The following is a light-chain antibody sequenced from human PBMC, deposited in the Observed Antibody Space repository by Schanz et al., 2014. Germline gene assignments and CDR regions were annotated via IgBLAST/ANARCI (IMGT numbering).Light chain of an antibody. J-gene: IGLJ3*02. CDR3: QSYDSSLSEWV. V-gene: IGLV1-40*01. CDR1: SSNIGAGYV. Sequence: QSVLTQPPSVSGAPGQRVTISCTGSSSNIGAGYVVHWYQHLPGTAPKLLIYDNNNRPSGVPDRFSGSKSGTSASLAITGLQAEDEADYYCQSYDSSLSEWVFGGGTKLTVL. CDR2: DNN.